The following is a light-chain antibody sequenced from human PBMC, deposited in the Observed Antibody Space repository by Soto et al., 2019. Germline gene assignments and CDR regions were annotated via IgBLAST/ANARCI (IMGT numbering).Light chain of an antibody. V-gene: IGLV2-8*01. Sequence: QSVLTQPPSASGSHVQSVTISCTGTSSDVGGYNYVSWYQQHPGKAPKLMIYEVNKRPSGVPDRFSASKSGNTASLTVSGLQAEDEADYYCSSYAGSNILFGTGTKVTVL. J-gene: IGLJ1*01. CDR1: SSDVGGYNY. CDR3: SSYAGSNIL. CDR2: EVN.